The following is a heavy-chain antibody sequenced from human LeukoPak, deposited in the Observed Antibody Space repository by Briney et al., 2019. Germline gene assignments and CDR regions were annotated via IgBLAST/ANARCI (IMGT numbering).Heavy chain of an antibody. J-gene: IGHJ2*01. CDR2: MYITGNT. Sequence: SETLSLTCTVSGGSISSYYWSWIRQPAGKGLEWIGRMYITGNTNYNPSLKSRVTMSLVTSKNHFSLKLSSVTAADTAVYYCARDSTASSPWYFDLWGRGTLVTVSS. CDR1: GGSISSYY. V-gene: IGHV4-4*07. D-gene: IGHD2-21*02. CDR3: ARDSTASSPWYFDL.